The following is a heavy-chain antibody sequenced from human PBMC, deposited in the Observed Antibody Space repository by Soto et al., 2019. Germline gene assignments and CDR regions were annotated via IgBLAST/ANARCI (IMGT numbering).Heavy chain of an antibody. CDR3: ARAGYCSGTNCYDYYFDY. CDR1: GYIFTTYA. J-gene: IGHJ4*02. D-gene: IGHD2-2*01. CDR2: INTGNGNT. Sequence: GTSVKVSCKASGYIFTTYAMHWVRQAPGQRLEWMGWINTGNGNTEYSQKFQGRVTITRDTSATTAYMELSSLRSEDTAVYYCARAGYCSGTNCYDYYFDYWGQGTLVTVSS. V-gene: IGHV1-3*04.